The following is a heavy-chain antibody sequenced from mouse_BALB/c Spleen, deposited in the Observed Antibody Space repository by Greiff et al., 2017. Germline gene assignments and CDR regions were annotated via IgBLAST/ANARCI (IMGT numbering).Heavy chain of an antibody. CDR3: ARGYDYASYAMDY. V-gene: IGHV5-17*02. D-gene: IGHD2-4*01. CDR1: GFTFSSFG. Sequence: EVQLVESGGGLVQPGGSRKLSCAASGFTFSSFGMHWVRQAPEKGLEWVAYISSGSSTIYYADTVKGRFTISRDNPKNTLFLQMTSLRSEDTAMYYCARGYDYASYAMDYWGQGTSVTVSS. J-gene: IGHJ4*01. CDR2: ISSGSSTI.